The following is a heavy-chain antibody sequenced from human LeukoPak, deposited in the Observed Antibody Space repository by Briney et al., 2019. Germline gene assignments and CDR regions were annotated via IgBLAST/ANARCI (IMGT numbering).Heavy chain of an antibody. CDR1: GGSISSYY. D-gene: IGHD5-24*01. CDR3: ARLRSGDGYNFPRYYYYGMDV. J-gene: IGHJ6*02. Sequence: SETLSLTCTVSGGSISSYYWSWIRQPPGKGLEWIGYIYYSGSTNYNPSLKSRVTISVDTSKNQFSLKLSSVTAADTAVYYCARLRSGDGYNFPRYYYYGMDVRGQGTTVTVSS. CDR2: IYYSGST. V-gene: IGHV4-59*08.